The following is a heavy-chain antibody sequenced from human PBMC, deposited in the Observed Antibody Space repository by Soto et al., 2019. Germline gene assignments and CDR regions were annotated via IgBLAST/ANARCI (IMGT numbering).Heavy chain of an antibody. V-gene: IGHV6-1*01. D-gene: IGHD6-13*01. CDR3: ARDLGIAAADPYYYYYGMDV. J-gene: IGHJ6*02. Sequence: SQTLSLTCAISGDSVSSNSAAWSWIRQSPSRGLEWLGRTYYRSKWYNDYAVSVKSRITINPDTSKNQFSLQLNSVTPEDTAVYYCARDLGIAAADPYYYYYGMDVWGQGTTVTVSS. CDR1: GDSVSSNSAA. CDR2: TYYRSKWYN.